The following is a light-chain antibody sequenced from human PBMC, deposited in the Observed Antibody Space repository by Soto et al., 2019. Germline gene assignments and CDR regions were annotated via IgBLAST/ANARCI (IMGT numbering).Light chain of an antibody. V-gene: IGKV1-27*01. Sequence: DIQMTQSPSSLSASVGDRVTITCRASQGIDTYLAWYQQKPGQVPKLLIYAASTLQSGVPSRFSGSGSGTDFTLTNSSLQSEDVATYFCQKYTSAPFTFGPGTKVDIK. J-gene: IGKJ3*01. CDR2: AAS. CDR3: QKYTSAPFT. CDR1: QGIDTY.